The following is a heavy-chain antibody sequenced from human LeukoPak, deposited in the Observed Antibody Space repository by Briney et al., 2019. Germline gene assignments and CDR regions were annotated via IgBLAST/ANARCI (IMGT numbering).Heavy chain of an antibody. CDR1: GFTFSSYG. J-gene: IGHJ4*02. D-gene: IGHD3-9*01. Sequence: PGGSLRLSCAASGFTFSSYGMSWVRQAPGKGLEWVSGISGSGGSTYYADSVKGRFTISRDNVKNSLYLQMNSLRAEDTAVYYCARDDILTGYPTPFDYWGQGTLVTVSS. V-gene: IGHV3-23*01. CDR2: ISGSGGST. CDR3: ARDDILTGYPTPFDY.